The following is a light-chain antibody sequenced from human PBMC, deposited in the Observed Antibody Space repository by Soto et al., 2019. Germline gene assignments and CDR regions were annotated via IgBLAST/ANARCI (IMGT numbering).Light chain of an antibody. V-gene: IGKV1-39*01. Sequence: DIQMTQSPSSLSASVEYGVTITSRLSQSITNYLPWFQQKPGKAPSLLIFAVDNLQDGVPSRFSGSGSGTDFTLTISRLEPEDFAVYYCQQSAGSPALTFGGGTKV. J-gene: IGKJ4*01. CDR2: AVD. CDR1: QSITNY. CDR3: QQSAGSPALT.